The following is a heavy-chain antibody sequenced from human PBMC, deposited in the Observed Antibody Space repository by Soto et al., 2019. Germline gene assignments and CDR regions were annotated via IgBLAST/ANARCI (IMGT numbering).Heavy chain of an antibody. CDR2: INAGNGNT. CDR1: GYTFTSYA. J-gene: IGHJ6*02. CDR3: AGRYCSSTSCPDYYYYGMDV. D-gene: IGHD2-2*01. V-gene: IGHV1-3*01. Sequence: QVPLVQSGAEVKKPGASVKVSCKASGYTFTSYAMHWVRQAPGQRLEWMGWINAGNGNTKYSQKFQGRVTITRDTSASTAYMELSSLRSEDTAVYYCAGRYCSSTSCPDYYYYGMDVWGQGTTVTVSS.